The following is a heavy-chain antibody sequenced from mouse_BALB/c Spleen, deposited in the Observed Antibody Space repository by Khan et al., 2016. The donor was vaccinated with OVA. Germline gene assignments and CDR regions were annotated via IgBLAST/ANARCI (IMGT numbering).Heavy chain of an antibody. CDR2: ISYSGST. CDR3: AKTARIKY. J-gene: IGHJ2*01. V-gene: IGHV3-2*02. Sequence: EVKLLESGPGLVKPSQSLSLTCTVTGYSITSGYGWNWIRQFPGNKLEWMGYISYSGSTNYHPSLKSRISITRDTSKNQFFLQLNSVTTEDTATYDCAKTARIKYWGQGTTLTVSS. D-gene: IGHD1-2*01. CDR1: GYSITSGYG.